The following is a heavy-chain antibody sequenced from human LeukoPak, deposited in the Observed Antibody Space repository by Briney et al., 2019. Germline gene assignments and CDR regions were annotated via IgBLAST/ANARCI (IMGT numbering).Heavy chain of an antibody. J-gene: IGHJ5*02. CDR1: GYTFTGYY. CDR3: ARGGSTMVRGVTRLDWFDP. D-gene: IGHD3-10*01. CDR2: INPNSGGT. Sequence: GASVKVSCKASGYTFTGYYMHWVRQAPGQGLEWMGWINPNSGGTNYAQKFQGRVTTTRDTSISTAYMELSRLRSDDTAVYYCARGGSTMVRGVTRLDWFDPWGQGTLVTVSS. V-gene: IGHV1-2*02.